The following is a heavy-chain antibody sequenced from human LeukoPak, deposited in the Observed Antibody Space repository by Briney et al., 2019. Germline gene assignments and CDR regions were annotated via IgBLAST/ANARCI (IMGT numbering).Heavy chain of an antibody. J-gene: IGHJ4*02. CDR2: MGYEGSNK. D-gene: IGHD6-13*01. Sequence: GSLRLSCAASGVTFSSYGMHWVRQAPGKGLEWVAVMGYEGSNKYYADSVKGRFAISRDNSKNTLYLQMNSLRAEDTAVYYCVRASGGGYSSPFDYWGQGTLVTVSS. CDR1: GVTFSSYG. CDR3: VRASGGGYSSPFDY. V-gene: IGHV3-33*01.